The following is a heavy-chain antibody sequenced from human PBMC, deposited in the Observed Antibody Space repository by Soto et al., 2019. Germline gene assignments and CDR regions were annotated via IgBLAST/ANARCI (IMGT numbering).Heavy chain of an antibody. CDR1: GGSFSGYY. CDR3: ARGSNYGDYAYSFDI. CDR2: INDSGST. Sequence: SETLSLTCAVYGGSFSGYYWNCIRQPPGKGLEWIGGINDSGSTNYNPSLKSRLTISVDTPKNQFSLKLSSVTAADTAVYYCARGSNYGDYAYSFDIWGQGTMVTVSS. J-gene: IGHJ3*02. D-gene: IGHD4-17*01. V-gene: IGHV4-34*01.